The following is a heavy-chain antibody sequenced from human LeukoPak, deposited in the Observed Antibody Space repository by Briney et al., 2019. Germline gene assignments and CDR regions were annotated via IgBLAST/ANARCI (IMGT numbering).Heavy chain of an antibody. CDR3: ATGETGSTLGGY. CDR1: GGPLSAYY. D-gene: IGHD1-1*01. CDR2: IYDNGNT. Sequence: SETLSLTCTVSGGPLSAYYWTWIRQPPGKGLEWIGYIYDNGNTNYNPSLKSRVTISVDTSKNQFSLKLSSVTAADTAVYYCATGETGSTLGGYWGQGALVTVSS. J-gene: IGHJ4*02. V-gene: IGHV4-59*03.